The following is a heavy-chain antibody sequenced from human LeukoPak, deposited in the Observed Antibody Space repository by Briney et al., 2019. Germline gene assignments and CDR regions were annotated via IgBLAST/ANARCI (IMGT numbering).Heavy chain of an antibody. CDR3: ARGDYYYYMDV. V-gene: IGHV4-61*02. CDR2: VSSSGTT. CDR1: GGSISSGTYY. J-gene: IGHJ6*03. Sequence: SETLSLTCTVSGGSISSGTYYWTWIRQPAGKGLEWIGCVSSSGTTNYNPYNPSLKSRVTISVDTSKNQFSLELSSVTAADTAVYYCARGDYYYYMDVRGTGTTVTVSS.